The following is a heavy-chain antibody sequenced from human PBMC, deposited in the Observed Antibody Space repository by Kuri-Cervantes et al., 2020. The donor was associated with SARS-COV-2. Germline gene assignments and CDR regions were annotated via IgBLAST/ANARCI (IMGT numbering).Heavy chain of an antibody. J-gene: IGHJ3*02. CDR2: IIPIFGTA. V-gene: IGHV1-69*13. CDR3: AGRLRFSHSDAFDI. D-gene: IGHD3-3*01. CDR1: EGTFSSYA. Sequence: SVKVSCKASEGTFSSYAISWVRQAPGQGLEWMGRIIPIFGTANYAQKFQGRVTITADESTSTAYMELSSLRSEDTAVYYCAGRLRFSHSDAFDIWGQGTMVTVSS.